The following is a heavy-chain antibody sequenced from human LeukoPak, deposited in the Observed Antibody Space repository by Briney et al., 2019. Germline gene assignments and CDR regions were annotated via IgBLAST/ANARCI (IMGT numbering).Heavy chain of an antibody. V-gene: IGHV3-23*01. CDR3: AKTYDSSGYHGNFDY. Sequence: GGSLRLSCAASGFSLSSYAMSWVRQAPGKGLEWISAISSTDAGTCHADSVRGRFTIYRDSSKNTLYLQMNSLRAEDTAVYYCAKTYDSSGYHGNFDYWGQGTLVTVSS. D-gene: IGHD3-22*01. CDR1: GFSLSSYA. CDR2: ISSTDAGT. J-gene: IGHJ4*02.